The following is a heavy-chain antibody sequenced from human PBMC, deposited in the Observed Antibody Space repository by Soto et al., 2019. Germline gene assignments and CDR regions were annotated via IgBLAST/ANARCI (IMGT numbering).Heavy chain of an antibody. CDR1: GDTFTTNS. V-gene: IGHV1-69*06. CDR3: ARGLLKATTYFEY. J-gene: IGHJ4*02. D-gene: IGHD1-26*01. CDR2: IIPVVATT. Sequence: QVQLVQSGAEVKKPGSSMKVSCKASGDTFTTNSLNWVRQAPGQGLEWMGGIIPVVATTKYAQKYQDRVTITGYKSTKPAYMELSSLRSDDTAVYYCARGLLKATTYFEYWGQRTPVTVS.